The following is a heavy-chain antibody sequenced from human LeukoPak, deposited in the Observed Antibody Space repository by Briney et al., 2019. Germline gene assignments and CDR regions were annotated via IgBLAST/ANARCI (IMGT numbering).Heavy chain of an antibody. D-gene: IGHD4-23*01. Sequence: SVKVSCKASGGTFSSYAISWVRQAPGHGLELVGAITPIFGTPNYVEKFQGRVTISADESTSTAYMELSSLTSEDAAVYYCTRSTKVVSRTFDYWGQGTLVTVSS. CDR2: ITPIFGTP. CDR3: TRSTKVVSRTFDY. J-gene: IGHJ4*02. CDR1: GGTFSSYA. V-gene: IGHV1-69*13.